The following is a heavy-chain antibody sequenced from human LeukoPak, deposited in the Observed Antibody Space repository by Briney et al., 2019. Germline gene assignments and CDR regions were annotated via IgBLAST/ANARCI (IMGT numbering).Heavy chain of an antibody. CDR1: GGSIRSYY. Sequence: PSETLPLTCTVSGGSIRSYYWSWIRQPPGKGLEWIAYIYYSGSTNYNPSLKSRVTISVDTSKNQFSLKLSSVTAADTAVYYCARVYYSNSYDYWYFDLWGRGTLVTVSS. CDR3: ARVYYSNSYDYWYFDL. D-gene: IGHD6-13*01. J-gene: IGHJ2*01. V-gene: IGHV4-59*01. CDR2: IYYSGST.